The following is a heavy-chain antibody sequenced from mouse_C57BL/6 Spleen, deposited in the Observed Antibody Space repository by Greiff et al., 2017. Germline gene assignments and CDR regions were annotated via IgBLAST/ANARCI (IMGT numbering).Heavy chain of an antibody. CDR3: ARRAYYSNYVDY. D-gene: IGHD2-5*01. Sequence: VQLQQPGAELVMPGASVKLSCKASGYTFTSYWMHWVKQRPGQGLEWIGEIDPSDSYTNYNQKFKGKSTLTVDKSSSTAYMQLSSLTSEDSAVDYCARRAYYSNYVDYWGQGTTLTVSS. CDR1: GYTFTSYW. V-gene: IGHV1-69*01. CDR2: IDPSDSYT. J-gene: IGHJ2*01.